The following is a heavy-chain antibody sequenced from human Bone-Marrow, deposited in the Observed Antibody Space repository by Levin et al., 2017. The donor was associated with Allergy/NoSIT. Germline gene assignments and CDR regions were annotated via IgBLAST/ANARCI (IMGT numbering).Heavy chain of an antibody. J-gene: IGHJ4*02. CDR2: IYYSGST. CDR3: APTHSSSWYGPFDY. V-gene: IGHV4-39*01. CDR1: GGSISSSSYY. D-gene: IGHD6-13*01. Sequence: ESLKISCTVSGGSISSSSYYWGWIRQPPGKGLEWIGSIYYSGSTYYNPSLKSRVTISVDTSKNQFSLKLSSVTAADTAVYYCAPTHSSSWYGPFDYWGQGTLVTVSS.